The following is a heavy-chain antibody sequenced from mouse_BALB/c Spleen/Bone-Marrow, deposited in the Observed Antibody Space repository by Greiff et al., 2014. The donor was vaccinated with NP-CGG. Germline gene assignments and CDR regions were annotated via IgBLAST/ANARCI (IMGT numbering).Heavy chain of an antibody. V-gene: IGHV1-80*01. CDR1: GYAFSSYW. Sequence: VQLQESGAELVRPGASVKISCKASGYAFSSYWMNWVKQRPGQGLEWIGKIYPGDGDTKYNGKFKGKATLTADTSSSTAYMQRSSITSYDAAVYFCAGPNWEEDWYFDDWGQGTTVTVSS. CDR3: AGPNWEEDWYFDD. J-gene: IGHJ1*01. CDR2: IYPGDGDT. D-gene: IGHD4-1*01.